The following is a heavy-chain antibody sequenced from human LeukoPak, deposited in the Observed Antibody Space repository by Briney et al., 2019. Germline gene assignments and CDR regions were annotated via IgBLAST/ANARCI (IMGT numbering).Heavy chain of an antibody. D-gene: IGHD1-26*01. CDR2: IYYSGST. CDR3: ARHPRIVGATFYYYGMDL. J-gene: IGHJ6*02. V-gene: IGHV4-59*08. CDR1: GGSISSYY. Sequence: ASETLSLTCTVSGGSISSYYWSWIRQPPGKGLEWIGYIYYSGSTNYNPSLKSRVTISVDTSKNQFSLKLSSVTAADTAVYYCARHPRIVGATFYYYGMDLWGQGTTVTVSS.